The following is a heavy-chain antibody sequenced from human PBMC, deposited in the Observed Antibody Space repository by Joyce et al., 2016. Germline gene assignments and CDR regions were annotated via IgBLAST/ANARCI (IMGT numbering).Heavy chain of an antibody. D-gene: IGHD3-16*02. CDR1: GFPFSSYA. Sequence: EVRLLESGGGLVQPVGSLRLSCAASGFPFSSYAMSCVRQGPGKGLEWVSAISGSGTSKYYADSVKGRFTISRDNSKNTLYLQMNSLRAEDTAVYYCAKALSPYYDYIWGSYLDAFDIWGQGTMVTVSS. CDR3: AKALSPYYDYIWGSYLDAFDI. CDR2: ISGSGTSK. V-gene: IGHV3-23*01. J-gene: IGHJ3*02.